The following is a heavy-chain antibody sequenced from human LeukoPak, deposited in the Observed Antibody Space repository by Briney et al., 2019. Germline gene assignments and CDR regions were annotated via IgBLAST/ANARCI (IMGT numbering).Heavy chain of an antibody. CDR3: ARVVGAGWFDP. D-gene: IGHD3-3*01. CDR1: GFIFRDYS. CDR2: ITGDGGST. Sequence: GGSLKLSCAASGFIFRDYSMHWVRLAPGGGLEYVSAITGDGGSTYYTDSVKGRSTISRDNSKNTLYLQVGGLRPEDMGIYYCARVVGAGWFDPWGQGTLVAVSS. V-gene: IGHV3-64*02. J-gene: IGHJ5*02.